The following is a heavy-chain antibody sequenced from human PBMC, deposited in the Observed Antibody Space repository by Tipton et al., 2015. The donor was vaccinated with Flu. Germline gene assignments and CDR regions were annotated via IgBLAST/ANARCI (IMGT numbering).Heavy chain of an antibody. CDR2: VSRTGST. CDR3: ARRDYSNYVSDPKSWFDP. J-gene: IGHJ5*02. D-gene: IGHD4-11*01. Sequence: LRLSCAVSGDSLRSDYYWGWIPQFPGKGLEWIGTVSRTGSTIYNPSLKSRVTISIDRSKNQFSLNLKSVTAGDMAVYYCARRDYSNYVSDPKSWFDPWGQGTLVAVSS. V-gene: IGHV4-38-2*01. CDR1: GDSLRSDYY.